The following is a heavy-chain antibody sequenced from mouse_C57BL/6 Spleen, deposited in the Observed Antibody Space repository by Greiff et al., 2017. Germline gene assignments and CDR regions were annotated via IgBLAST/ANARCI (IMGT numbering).Heavy chain of an antibody. J-gene: IGHJ4*01. CDR1: GFTFSSYA. Sequence: EVKLMESGEGLVKPGGSLKLSCAASGFTFSSYAMSWVRQTPEKRLEWVAYISSGGDYIYYADTVKGRFTISRDNARNTLYLQMSSLKSEDTAMYYCTRDGDYERNYAMDYWGQGTSVTVSS. CDR2: ISSGGDYI. D-gene: IGHD2-4*01. V-gene: IGHV5-9-1*02. CDR3: TRDGDYERNYAMDY.